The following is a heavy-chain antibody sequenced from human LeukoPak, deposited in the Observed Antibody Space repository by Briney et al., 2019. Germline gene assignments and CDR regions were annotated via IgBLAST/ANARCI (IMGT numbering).Heavy chain of an antibody. V-gene: IGHV3-48*01. CDR1: GFTFSTYS. J-gene: IGHJ4*02. CDR2: ISSSSTNI. D-gene: IGHD2-2*02. CDR3: ATDIVVVPGAIGFDY. Sequence: GSLRLSCATSGFTFSTYSMNWVRQAPGKGLEWLSYISSSSTNILYAESVTGRFTISRDNAKNSLYLQMNSLRAEDTAVYYCATDIVVVPGAIGFDYWGQGILVTVSS.